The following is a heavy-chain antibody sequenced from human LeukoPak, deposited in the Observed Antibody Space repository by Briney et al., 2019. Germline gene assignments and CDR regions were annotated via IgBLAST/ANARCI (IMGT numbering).Heavy chain of an antibody. CDR1: GFTFSSYS. J-gene: IGHJ4*02. CDR3: ARSWGRDFDY. Sequence: GGSLRLSCAASGFTFSSYSMNWVRQAPGKGLEWVSSISSSSSYIYYADSVKGRFTISRDNARNSLYLQMNSLRAEDTAVYYCARSWGRDFDYWGQGTLVTVSS. CDR2: ISSSSSYI. D-gene: IGHD3-16*01. V-gene: IGHV3-21*01.